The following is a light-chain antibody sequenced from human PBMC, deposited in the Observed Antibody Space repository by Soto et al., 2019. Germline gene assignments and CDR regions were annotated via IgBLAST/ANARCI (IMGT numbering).Light chain of an antibody. J-gene: IGLJ1*01. Sequence: QSVLTQPASVSGSPGQSITISCTGTSSDVGGYNYVSWYQQHPGKVPKVMIYDVSNRPSGVSSRFSGSKSGNTASLTISGLQAEDEADYYCSSYTSSSTVYVFGTGTKVTVL. CDR3: SSYTSSSTVYV. V-gene: IGLV2-14*01. CDR1: SSDVGGYNY. CDR2: DVS.